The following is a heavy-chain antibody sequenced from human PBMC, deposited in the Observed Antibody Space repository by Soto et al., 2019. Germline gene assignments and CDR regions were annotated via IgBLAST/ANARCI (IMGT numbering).Heavy chain of an antibody. D-gene: IGHD5-12*01. CDR2: ISYDGSKK. Sequence: PGGSLRLSCAASGFSFSNNGMHWVRQAPGKGLEWVAIISYDGSKKYYADSVKGRFTISRDSASNSLFLQMTSLRAEDTAVYHCARARGNDWYSDYWGQGTLGTVSS. CDR3: ARARGNDWYSDY. J-gene: IGHJ4*02. V-gene: IGHV3-30*03. CDR1: GFSFSNNG.